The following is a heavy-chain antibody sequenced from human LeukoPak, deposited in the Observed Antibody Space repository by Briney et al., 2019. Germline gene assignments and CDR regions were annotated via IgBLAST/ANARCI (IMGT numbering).Heavy chain of an antibody. CDR2: IKEDGSEK. CDR3: ARDRGWLQFDY. D-gene: IGHD5-24*01. V-gene: IGHV3-7*01. J-gene: IGHJ4*02. CDR1: GFTFSSSW. Sequence: GGSLRLSCAASGFTFSSSWMNWVRQAPGKGLEWVANIKEDGSEKYYVDSVKGRFTISRDNAKNSLYLQMNSLRAEDTAVYYCARDRGWLQFDYWGQGALVTVSS.